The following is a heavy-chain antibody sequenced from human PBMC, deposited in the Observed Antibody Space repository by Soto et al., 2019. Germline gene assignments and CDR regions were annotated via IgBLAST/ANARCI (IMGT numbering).Heavy chain of an antibody. CDR3: ARSYPHGRYCSSTSCYYYYYYMDV. Sequence: QVQLVQSGAEVKKPGASVKVSCKASGYTFTSYDINWVRQATGQGLEWMGWMNPNSGNTGYAQKCKGRGTMTRNTSISTAYMELSSLRSEDTAVYYCARSYPHGRYCSSTSCYYYYYYMDVWGKGTTVTVSS. D-gene: IGHD2-2*01. CDR2: MNPNSGNT. J-gene: IGHJ6*03. CDR1: GYTFTSYD. V-gene: IGHV1-8*01.